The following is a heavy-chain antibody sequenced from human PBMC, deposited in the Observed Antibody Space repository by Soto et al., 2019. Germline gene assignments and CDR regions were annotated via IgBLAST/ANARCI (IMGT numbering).Heavy chain of an antibody. CDR2: IYYSGST. V-gene: IGHV4-59*01. D-gene: IGHD3-10*01. CDR1: GGSISSYY. Sequence: PSETLSLTCTVSGGSISSYYWSWIRQPPGKGLEWIGYIYYSGSTNYNPSLKSRVTISVDTSKNQFSLKLSSVTAADTAVYYCARGDPLLWFGEKVYYGMDGWAQRTTVTVSS. J-gene: IGHJ6*02. CDR3: ARGDPLLWFGEKVYYGMDG.